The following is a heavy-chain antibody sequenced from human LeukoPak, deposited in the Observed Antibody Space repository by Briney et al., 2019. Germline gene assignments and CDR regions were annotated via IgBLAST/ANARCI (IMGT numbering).Heavy chain of an antibody. CDR2: ISSSSSTI. Sequence: PGGSLRLSCAASGFTFSSYRMSWVRQAPGKGLEWVSYISSSSSTIFYADSVKGRFTISRDNAKNSLYLQMNSLRAEDTAVYYCAKSPQGDFGGDYFDYWGQGTLVTVSS. CDR1: GFTFSSYR. CDR3: AKSPQGDFGGDYFDY. J-gene: IGHJ4*02. D-gene: IGHD3-16*01. V-gene: IGHV3-48*04.